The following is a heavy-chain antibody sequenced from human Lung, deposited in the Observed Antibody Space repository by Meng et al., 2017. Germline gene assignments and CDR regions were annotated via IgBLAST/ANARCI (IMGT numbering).Heavy chain of an antibody. CDR2: ITGDGSST. CDR3: ARGGVTTDD. V-gene: IGHV3-74*01. CDR1: GFTFSTHW. Sequence: EGRLVGSGVGLVPPGGSLRLSCAASGFTFSTHWMHWVRQAPGKGLEWVSRITGDGSSTIYADSVQGRFTMSRDNAKNTLSLQMNSLRAEDTAVYYCARGGVTTDDWGQGTLVTVSS. J-gene: IGHJ4*02. D-gene: IGHD4-17*01.